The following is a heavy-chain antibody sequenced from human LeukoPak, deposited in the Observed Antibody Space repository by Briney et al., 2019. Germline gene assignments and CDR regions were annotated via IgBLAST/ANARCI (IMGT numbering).Heavy chain of an antibody. D-gene: IGHD7-27*01. Sequence: GESLRLSCAASGFTLSSYDIHWVRQPTGKGLEWVSAIATAGDTFYSASVKGRFTISRENAKNSLYLQMNSLRVGDTAVYYCTRGGDGFDPWGQGTLVTVSP. CDR2: IATAGDT. J-gene: IGHJ5*02. CDR1: GFTLSSYD. CDR3: TRGGDGFDP. V-gene: IGHV3-13*01.